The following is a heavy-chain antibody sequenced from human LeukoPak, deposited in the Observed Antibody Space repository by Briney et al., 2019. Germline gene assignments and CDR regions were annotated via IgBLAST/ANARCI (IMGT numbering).Heavy chain of an antibody. V-gene: IGHV4-39*01. CDR3: ARLSTGSSGWLPFDY. CDR1: GGSISCSSYY. CDR2: IYYSGST. J-gene: IGHJ4*02. Sequence: PSETLSLTCTVSGGSISCSSYYWGWIRQPPGKGLEWIGSIYYSGSTYYNPSLKSRVTISVDTSKKQFSLKLSSVTAADTAVYYCARLSTGSSGWLPFDYWGQGTLVTVSS. D-gene: IGHD6-19*01.